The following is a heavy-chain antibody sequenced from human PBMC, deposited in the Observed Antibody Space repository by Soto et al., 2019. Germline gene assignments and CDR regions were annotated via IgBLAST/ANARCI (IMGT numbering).Heavy chain of an antibody. CDR1: GCSFTTYG. CDR2: ISPYNGDT. CDR3: ARDRKIAETGDVFDL. D-gene: IGHD6-13*01. J-gene: IGHJ3*01. V-gene: IGHV1-18*01. Sequence: GASVKVSCKASGCSFTTYGISWVRQAPGQGLEWMGWISPYNGDTNYAQNFQGRVTMTTDTSTSTAYMELRSLRSDDTAVYYCARDRKIAETGDVFDLWGQGTMVTVSS.